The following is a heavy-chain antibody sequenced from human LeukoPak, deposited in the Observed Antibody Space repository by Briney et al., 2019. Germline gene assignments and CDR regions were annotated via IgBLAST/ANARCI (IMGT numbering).Heavy chain of an antibody. CDR3: ARGGCTDGNCYSGGY. J-gene: IGHJ4*02. CDR1: GFTFSLYW. Sequence: GGSLRLSCAASGFTFSLYWMHWVRQAPGKGLVWVSRINSDGSSIRYADSVKGRFTISRDSAKKTVYLQMNSLRVGDTAVYYCARGGCTDGNCYSGGYWGQGTLVTVSS. V-gene: IGHV3-74*01. D-gene: IGHD2-21*02. CDR2: INSDGSSI.